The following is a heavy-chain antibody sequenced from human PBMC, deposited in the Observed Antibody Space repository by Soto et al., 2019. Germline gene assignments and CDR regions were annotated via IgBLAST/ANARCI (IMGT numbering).Heavy chain of an antibody. CDR3: VRDLNYGLYYFDD. D-gene: IGHD3-10*01. CDR2: MYPTGST. Sequence: PAETLSLTCTVSGYSISSGGYCGWIRQPPGRRLEWIGSMYPTGSTYYNPSLKSRVTMSVDTSNNEFSLKLTSVTAADTAVYHCVRDLNYGLYYFDDWGQGTLGTVSS. J-gene: IGHJ4*02. V-gene: IGHV4-38-2*02. CDR1: GYSISSGGY.